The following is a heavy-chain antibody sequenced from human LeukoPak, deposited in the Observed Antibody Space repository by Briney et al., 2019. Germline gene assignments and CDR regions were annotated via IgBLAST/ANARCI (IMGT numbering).Heavy chain of an antibody. CDR2: IYYSGST. CDR1: GGSISSSSYY. Sequence: QPSETLSLTCTVSGGSISSSSYYWGWLRQPPGKGLEWIGSIYYSGSTYYNPSLKSRVTISVDTSKNQFSLKLSSVTAADTAVYYCARDGQLLGVMLDYWGQGTLVTVSS. J-gene: IGHJ4*02. D-gene: IGHD3-16*01. CDR3: ARDGQLLGVMLDY. V-gene: IGHV4-39*07.